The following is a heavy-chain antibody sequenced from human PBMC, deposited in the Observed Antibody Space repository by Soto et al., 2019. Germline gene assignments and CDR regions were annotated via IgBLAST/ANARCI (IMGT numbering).Heavy chain of an antibody. CDR3: ARFQDYYDSSGYSSYYYYGMDV. D-gene: IGHD3-22*01. J-gene: IGHJ6*02. Sequence: GGSLRLSCEASGFTFSNYGMQWVRQAPGKGLEWVAIISYDGSDKYYTDSVKGRFTISRDNPKNTLYLQMNSLRTEDTAAYYCARFQDYYDSSGYSSYYYYGMDVWGQGTTVTVSS. CDR2: ISYDGSDK. CDR1: GFTFSNYG. V-gene: IGHV3-30*03.